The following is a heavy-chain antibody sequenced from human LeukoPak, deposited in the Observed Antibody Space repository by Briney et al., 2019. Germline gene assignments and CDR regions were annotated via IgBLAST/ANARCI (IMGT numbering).Heavy chain of an antibody. V-gene: IGHV3-23*01. D-gene: IGHD2-2*01. CDR1: GFTFSSYA. CDR2: ISGSGGST. J-gene: IGHJ4*02. CDR3: AKGKYQLLFADY. Sequence: GGSLRLSCAASGFTFSSYAMSWVRQAPGKGLEWVSTISGSGGSTYYADSLEGRFTISRDNSKNALYVQMDSLRAEDTAVYYCAKGKYQLLFADYWGQGTLVTVSS.